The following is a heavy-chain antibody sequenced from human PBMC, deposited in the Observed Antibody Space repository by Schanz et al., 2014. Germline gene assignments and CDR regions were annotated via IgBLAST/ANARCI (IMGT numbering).Heavy chain of an antibody. D-gene: IGHD3-9*01. CDR2: ISAFDDKT. CDR1: GYSFTTYD. V-gene: IGHV1-18*01. CDR3: ARETTIITGGAFDV. J-gene: IGHJ3*01. Sequence: QVQLVQSGAEVKKPGASVRVSCKASGYSFTTYDVNWVRQATGQGLEWMGWISAFDDKTDYAQNFQGRRIMTTDTSTTTVYMELRGLRSDDTAVYYCARETTIITGGAFDVWGQGTMVTVSS.